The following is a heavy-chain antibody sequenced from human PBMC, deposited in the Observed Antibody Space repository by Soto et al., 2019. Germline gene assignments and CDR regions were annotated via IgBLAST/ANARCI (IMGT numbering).Heavy chain of an antibody. D-gene: IGHD4-17*01. J-gene: IGHJ4*02. CDR2: IYYSGST. CDR1: GGSIGGGYY. Sequence: SETLSLTCTVSGGSIGGGYYWSWIRQHPGKGLEWIGYIYYSGSTYYNPSLKSRVTISVDTSKNQFSLKLSSVTAADTAVYYCARETTPRYFDYWGQGTPVTVSS. V-gene: IGHV4-31*03. CDR3: ARETTPRYFDY.